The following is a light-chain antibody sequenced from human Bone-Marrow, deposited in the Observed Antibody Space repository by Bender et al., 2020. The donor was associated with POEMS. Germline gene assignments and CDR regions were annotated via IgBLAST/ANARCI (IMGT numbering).Light chain of an antibody. V-gene: IGLV2-23*01. CDR2: EGT. CDR3: CSYAGWTTFV. CDR1: SSDVGNSNL. Sequence: QSALTQPASVSGSPGQSITISCSGTSSDVGNSNLFSWYQQQPGKVPKLILYEGTQRPSGIPSRFSGSKSGNTASLTISGLQAEDEADYYCCSYAGWTTFVFGTGTKVTVL. J-gene: IGLJ1*01.